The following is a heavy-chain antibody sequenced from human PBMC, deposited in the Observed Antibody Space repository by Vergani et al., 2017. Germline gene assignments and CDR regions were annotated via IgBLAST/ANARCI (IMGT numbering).Heavy chain of an antibody. D-gene: IGHD6-13*01. CDR1: GFTFSSYG. CDR3: ARDNSYSSSWYFDY. V-gene: IGHV3-33*01. Sequence: QVQLVESGGGVVQPGRSLRLSCAASGFTFSSYGMHWVRQAPGKGLEWVAVIWYDGSNKYYADSVKGRFTISRDNSKNTLYLQMNSLRAEDTAVYYCARDNSYSSSWYFDYWGQGTLVTVSS. CDR2: IWYDGSNK. J-gene: IGHJ4*02.